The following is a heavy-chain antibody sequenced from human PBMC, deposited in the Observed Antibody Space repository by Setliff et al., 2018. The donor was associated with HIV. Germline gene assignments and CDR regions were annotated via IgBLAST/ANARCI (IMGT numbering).Heavy chain of an antibody. V-gene: IGHV4-38-2*02. CDR2: LHHGGST. J-gene: IGHJ3*01. D-gene: IGHD3-10*01. CDR3: ARDYGFGQPIIGFDV. CDR1: GSSITGDFY. Sequence: PSETLSLTCDVSGSSITGDFYWGWIRQPPGKGLEWIGSLHHGGSTYKNPSLNSRVTISVDTSKDQFSLKLSSVTAADTAIYYCARDYGFGQPIIGFDVWGQGAMVTVSS.